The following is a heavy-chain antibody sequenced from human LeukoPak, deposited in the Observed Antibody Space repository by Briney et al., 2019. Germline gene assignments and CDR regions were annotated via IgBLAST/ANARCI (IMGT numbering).Heavy chain of an antibody. CDR2: INSGGYT. CDR3: ARERSMVRGMSWFDP. J-gene: IGHJ5*02. V-gene: IGHV4-34*01. CDR1: GASFSHYY. Sequence: PSETLSLTCAVYGASFSHYYWNWIRQSPGKGLEWLGEINSGGYTNYNPSLKNRVTISIDTSKKQFSLKLSSVTAADTAVYFCARERSMVRGMSWFDPWGQGTLVTVSS. D-gene: IGHD3-10*01.